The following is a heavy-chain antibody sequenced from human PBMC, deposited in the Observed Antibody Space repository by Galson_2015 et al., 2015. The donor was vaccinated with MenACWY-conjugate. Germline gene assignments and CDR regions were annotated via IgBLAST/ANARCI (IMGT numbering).Heavy chain of an antibody. J-gene: IGHJ2*01. V-gene: IGHV1-18*01. D-gene: IGHD2-21*01. CDR2: LSASTGNT. CDR3: VVGDSGYFDL. Sequence: SVKVSCKASDDTFKTYGISWVRQAPGQGLEWMGWLSASTGNTDYAQKFKGRVTMTKDTSTTTAYLELRTLTSDDTAVYYCVVGDSGYFDLWGRGTLVTVSS. CDR1: DDTFKTYG.